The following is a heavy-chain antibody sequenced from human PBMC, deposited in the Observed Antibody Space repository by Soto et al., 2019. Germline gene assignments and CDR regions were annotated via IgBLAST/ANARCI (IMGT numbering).Heavy chain of an antibody. CDR3: AKRYCSGGSCYYFDH. V-gene: IGHV3-23*01. Sequence: EVQLLESGGGLVQPGGSLRLSCAASGFTFSSYAMTWVRQAPGKGLEWVSGISGSGGSTYYADSVKGRFTISRDNSKNTLYLQMNSLRAEDTAVYYCAKRYCSGGSCYYFDHWGQGTLVTVSS. D-gene: IGHD2-15*01. CDR2: ISGSGGST. J-gene: IGHJ4*02. CDR1: GFTFSSYA.